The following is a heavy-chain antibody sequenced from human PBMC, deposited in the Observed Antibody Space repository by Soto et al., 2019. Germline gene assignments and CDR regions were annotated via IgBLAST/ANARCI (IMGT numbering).Heavy chain of an antibody. V-gene: IGHV3-30-3*01. CDR1: GFTFSSYA. CDR2: ISYDGSNK. D-gene: IGHD1-1*01. J-gene: IGHJ6*02. CDR3: ARERGEGGVNWNVYYYYYGMDV. Sequence: QVQLVESGGGVVQPGRSLRLSCAASGFTFSSYAMHWVRQAPGKGLEWVAVISYDGSNKYYADSVKGRFTISRDNSKNPLYLQMNSLRAEDTAVYYCARERGEGGVNWNVYYYYYGMDVWGQGTTVTVSS.